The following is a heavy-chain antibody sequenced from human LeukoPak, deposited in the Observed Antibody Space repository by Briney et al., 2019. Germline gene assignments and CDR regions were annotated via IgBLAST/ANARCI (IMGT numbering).Heavy chain of an antibody. CDR3: ARHSGRGNAFDI. J-gene: IGHJ3*02. D-gene: IGHD6-25*01. CDR1: GGSINNYY. CDR2: IYYSGST. V-gene: IGHV4-59*08. Sequence: SETLSLTCTVSGGSINNYYWSWIRQPPGKGLEWIGYIYYSGSTNYKPSLKSRVTISVDTSKNQISLNLGSVTAADTAVYYCARHSGRGNAFDIWGQGTRVTVSS.